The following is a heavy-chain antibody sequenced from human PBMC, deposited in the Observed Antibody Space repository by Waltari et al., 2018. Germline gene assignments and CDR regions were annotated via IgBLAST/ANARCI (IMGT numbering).Heavy chain of an antibody. D-gene: IGHD6-13*01. V-gene: IGHV4-39*07. CDR1: GGSISSSSYY. Sequence: QLQLQESGPGLVKPSETLSLTCTVSGGSISSSSYYWGWNRQPQGKGLEWIGSIYYSESTCDNRTIKSRVIMSVDTSKIQFSLKLSSVTAAYAAVYYCARDPRLMYSSSWYYFDYWGQGTLVTVSS. CDR2: IYYSEST. J-gene: IGHJ4*02. CDR3: ARDPRLMYSSSWYYFDY.